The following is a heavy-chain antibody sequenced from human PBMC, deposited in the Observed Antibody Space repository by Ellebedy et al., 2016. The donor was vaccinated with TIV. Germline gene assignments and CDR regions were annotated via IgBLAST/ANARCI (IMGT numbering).Heavy chain of an antibody. J-gene: IGHJ6*02. CDR2: IKQDGSEN. CDR3: AKTGFYYYYGMDV. CDR1: GFTFSAYW. V-gene: IGHV3-7*01. Sequence: GESLKISCAASGFTFSAYWMTWVHQAPGKGLQWVANIKQDGSENFYVDSVKGRFTISRDNANNSLFLQMTSLRAEDTAVYYCAKTGFYYYYGMDVWGQGTTVTVSS.